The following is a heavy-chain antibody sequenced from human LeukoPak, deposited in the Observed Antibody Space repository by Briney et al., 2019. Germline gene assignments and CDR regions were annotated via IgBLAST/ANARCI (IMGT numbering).Heavy chain of an antibody. CDR1: GGSISSYY. Sequence: SETLSLTCTVSGGSISSYYWSWIRQPPGKGLEWIGYIYYSGSTNYKPSLKSRVTISVETSKNQFPLKLRSVTAADTAVYYCARVTGYMIEDYFDYWGQGTLVTVSS. CDR2: IYYSGST. D-gene: IGHD3-22*01. J-gene: IGHJ4*02. V-gene: IGHV4-59*01. CDR3: ARVTGYMIEDYFDY.